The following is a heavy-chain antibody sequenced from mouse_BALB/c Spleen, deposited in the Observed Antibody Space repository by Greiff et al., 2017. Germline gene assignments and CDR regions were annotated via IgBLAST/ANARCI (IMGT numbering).Heavy chain of an antibody. J-gene: IGHJ4*01. Sequence: VQGVESGPGLVQPSQSLSITCTVSGFSLTSYGVHWVRQSPGKGLEWLGVIWSGGSTDYNAAFISRLSISKDNSKSQVFFKMNSLQANDTAIYYCARKRYGSIYAMDYWGQGTSVTVSS. V-gene: IGHV2-2*02. D-gene: IGHD1-1*01. CDR2: IWSGGST. CDR1: GFSLTSYG. CDR3: ARKRYGSIYAMDY.